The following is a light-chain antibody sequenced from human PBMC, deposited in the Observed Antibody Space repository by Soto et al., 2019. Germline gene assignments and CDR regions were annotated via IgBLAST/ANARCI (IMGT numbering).Light chain of an antibody. CDR2: DAS. CDR1: QSISSY. V-gene: IGKV3-11*01. CDR3: QQRSNWPPIT. J-gene: IGKJ5*01. Sequence: EIVLTQSPATLSLSPGERATLSCRASQSISSYLAWYQQKPGQAPRLLIYDASNRAASIPARFSGSGSGTDFTLTISSLEPEECAVYCCQQRSNWPPITFGQGTRLEIK.